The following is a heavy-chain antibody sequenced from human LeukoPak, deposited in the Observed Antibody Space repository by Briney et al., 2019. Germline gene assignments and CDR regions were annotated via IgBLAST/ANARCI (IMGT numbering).Heavy chain of an antibody. V-gene: IGHV4-38-2*02. D-gene: IGHD6-19*01. Sequence: SETLSLTCTVSGYSISSGYYWGWIRQPPGKGLEWIGSIYHSGSTYYNPSLKSRVTISVDTSKNQFSLKLSSVTAADTAVYYCASWHNSGWNYWGQGTLVTVSS. J-gene: IGHJ4*02. CDR2: IYHSGST. CDR3: ASWHNSGWNY. CDR1: GYSISSGYY.